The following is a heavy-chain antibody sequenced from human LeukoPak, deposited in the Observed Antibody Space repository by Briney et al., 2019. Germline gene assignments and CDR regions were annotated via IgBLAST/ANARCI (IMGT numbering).Heavy chain of an antibody. V-gene: IGHV3-30*18. CDR1: GFTLGSYA. CDR2: ISYDGSNK. J-gene: IGHJ3*02. Sequence: PGGSLRLSCEASGFTLGSYAMSWVRQAPGKGLEWVAVISYDGSNKYYADSVKGRFTISRDNSKNTLYLQMNSLRAEDTAVYYCAKGVRAFDIWGQGTMVTVSS. CDR3: AKGVRAFDI.